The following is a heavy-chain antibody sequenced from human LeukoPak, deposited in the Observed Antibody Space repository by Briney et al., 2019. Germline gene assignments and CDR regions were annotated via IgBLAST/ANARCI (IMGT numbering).Heavy chain of an antibody. CDR1: GFTFSRYW. V-gene: IGHV3-7*01. CDR2: INQDGSEK. J-gene: IGHJ3*02. Sequence: GGSLRLSCAASGFTFSRYWMSWVRQAPGKGLEWVANINQDGSEKYYVDAVKGRFTISRDNAKNSLYLQMNSLRAEDTAVYYCARQTYDSGSAPDAFDIWGQGTMITVSS. CDR3: ARQTYDSGSAPDAFDI. D-gene: IGHD3-10*01.